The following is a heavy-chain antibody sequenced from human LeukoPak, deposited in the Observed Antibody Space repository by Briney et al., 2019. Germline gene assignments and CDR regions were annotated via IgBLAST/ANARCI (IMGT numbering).Heavy chain of an antibody. CDR1: GGSISGSY. CDR3: ASLSSGSYNWFDP. Sequence: PSETLSLTCTVSGGSISGSYWNCIRQPPGKGLEWIGYIYYSGSTNYNPSLKSRVTISVDTSKNQFSLKLSSVTAADTAVYYCASLSSGSYNWFDPWGRGTLVTVSS. J-gene: IGHJ5*02. D-gene: IGHD1-26*01. CDR2: IYYSGST. V-gene: IGHV4-59*01.